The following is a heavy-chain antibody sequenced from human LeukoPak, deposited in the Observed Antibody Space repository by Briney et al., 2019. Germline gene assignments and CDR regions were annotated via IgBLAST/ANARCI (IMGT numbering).Heavy chain of an antibody. CDR2: IYYSGST. J-gene: IGHJ4*02. D-gene: IGHD7-27*01. Sequence: PSQTLSLTCTVSGGSISSGGYYWSWIRQHPGKGLEWIGYIYYSGSTYYNPSLKSRVTISVDTSKNQFSLKLSSVTAADTAVCYCARATNWGVGYFDYWGQGTLVTVSS. CDR3: ARATNWGVGYFDY. CDR1: GGSISSGGYY. V-gene: IGHV4-31*03.